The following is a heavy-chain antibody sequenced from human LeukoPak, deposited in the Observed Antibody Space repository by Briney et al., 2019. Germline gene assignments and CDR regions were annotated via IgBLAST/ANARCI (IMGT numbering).Heavy chain of an antibody. J-gene: IGHJ4*02. CDR1: GGSISSYY. D-gene: IGHD3-22*01. V-gene: IGHV4-4*07. CDR3: ARSIDYYDSSGPDY. Sequence: SETLSLTCTVSGGSISSYYWSWIRQPAGKGLEWIGRIYTSGSTNYNPSLKSRVTMSVDTSKSQFSLKLSSVTAADTAVYYCARSIDYYDSSGPDYWGQGTLVTVSS. CDR2: IYTSGST.